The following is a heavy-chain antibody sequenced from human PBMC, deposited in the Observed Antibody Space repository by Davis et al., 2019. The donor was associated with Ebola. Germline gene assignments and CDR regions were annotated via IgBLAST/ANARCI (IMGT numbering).Heavy chain of an antibody. CDR3: ARDLLEPLYYYYGMDV. CDR1: GFTFSDYY. CDR2: ISSSAGTI. J-gene: IGHJ6*02. Sequence: GESLKISCAASGFTFSDYYMSWIRQAPGKGLEWVSYISSSAGTIYYADSVKGRFTISRDNAKNSLYLQMNSLRDEDTAVYYCARDLLEPLYYYYGMDVWGQGTTVTVSS. D-gene: IGHD1-1*01. V-gene: IGHV3-11*04.